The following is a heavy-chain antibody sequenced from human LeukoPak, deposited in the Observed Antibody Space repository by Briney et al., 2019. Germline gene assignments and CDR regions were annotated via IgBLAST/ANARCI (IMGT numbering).Heavy chain of an antibody. D-gene: IGHD1-26*01. J-gene: IGHJ4*02. Sequence: ASVKVSCKASGYTFTGYYMHWVRQAPGQGLEWMGRSNPNNGATNYAQTLQGRVTITGDTSISTAYMELSSLRSDDTAVYYCTRGSGSYHGNDYWGQGTLVTVSS. CDR1: GYTFTGYY. V-gene: IGHV1-2*02. CDR3: TRGSGSYHGNDY. CDR2: SNPNNGAT.